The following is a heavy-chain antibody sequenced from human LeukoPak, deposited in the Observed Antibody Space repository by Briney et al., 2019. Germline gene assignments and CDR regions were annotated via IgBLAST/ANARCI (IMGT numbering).Heavy chain of an antibody. J-gene: IGHJ4*02. CDR3: AREDSSGQYNSGTDY. CDR2: IYYSGTT. Sequence: PSETLSLTCTVSGGSISSYYWSWIRQPPGKGLEWIGYIYYSGTTYYNPSLKSRVTISVDTSKNQFSLKLSSVTAADTAVYYCAREDSSGQYNSGTDYWGQGTLVTVSS. CDR1: GGSISSYY. D-gene: IGHD3-22*01. V-gene: IGHV4-59*01.